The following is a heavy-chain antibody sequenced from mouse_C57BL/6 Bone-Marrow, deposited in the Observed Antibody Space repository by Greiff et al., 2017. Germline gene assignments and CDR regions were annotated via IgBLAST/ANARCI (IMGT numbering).Heavy chain of an antibody. CDR2: IDPGDGDT. J-gene: IGHJ1*03. Sequence: QVQLQQSGPELVKPGASVKFSCTASGFAFSSSWMHWVKQRPGQGLEWIGRIDPGDGDTNYTGKFQGKATLTADKSSSTAYMQLSSLTSEDSAVYFCASYDYDECFDVWGTGTTVTVSA. CDR1: GFAFSSSW. D-gene: IGHD2-4*01. V-gene: IGHV1-82*01. CDR3: ASYDYDECFDV.